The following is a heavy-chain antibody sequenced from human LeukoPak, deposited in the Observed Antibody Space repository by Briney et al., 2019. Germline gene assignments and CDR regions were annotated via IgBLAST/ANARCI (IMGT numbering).Heavy chain of an antibody. J-gene: IGHJ3*02. V-gene: IGHV4-61*02. Sequence: PSQTLSLTCNVTGACSSSGGYYWSWIRQPAGKGLEWIGRFYTSGITKYDPSLKSRVTISLDTSKNQFSLKLSSVTAADTAVYYCVGARDAFDIWGQGTMVTVSS. CDR2: FYTSGIT. CDR3: VGARDAFDI. CDR1: GACSSSGGYY.